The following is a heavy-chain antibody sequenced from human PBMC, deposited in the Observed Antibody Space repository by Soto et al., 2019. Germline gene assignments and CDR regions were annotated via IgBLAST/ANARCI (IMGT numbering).Heavy chain of an antibody. V-gene: IGHV3-74*01. CDR2: LNSDGRIT. J-gene: IGHJ5*02. Sequence: GGSLRLSCAASGFIFSSCWMHWVRQAPGKGPVWVSRLNSDGRITDYADSVKGRFTVSRDNAKNTLYLQMHSLRAEDTAMYYCARGDCSTTSYYQGDWLDPWGKGTMVTVSS. CDR3: ARGDCSTTSYYQGDWLDP. D-gene: IGHD2-2*01. CDR1: GFIFSSCW.